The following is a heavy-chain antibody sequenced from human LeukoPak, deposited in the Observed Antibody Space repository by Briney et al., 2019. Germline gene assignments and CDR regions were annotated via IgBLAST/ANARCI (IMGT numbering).Heavy chain of an antibody. CDR3: AKGLGVRGPTRLFYYYYMDV. J-gene: IGHJ6*03. D-gene: IGHD3-10*01. Sequence: GGSLRLSCAASGFTFSSYAMNWVRQAPGKGLEWVSFMSYDGSNRYYADSVKGRFTISRDNSENTLYLQLNSLRVEDTAVYYCAKGLGVRGPTRLFYYYYMDVWGKGATVTVSS. V-gene: IGHV3-30*18. CDR1: GFTFSSYA. CDR2: MSYDGSNR.